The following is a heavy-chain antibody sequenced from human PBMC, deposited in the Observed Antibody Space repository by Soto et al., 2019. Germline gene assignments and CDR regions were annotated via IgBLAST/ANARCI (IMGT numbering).Heavy chain of an antibody. J-gene: IGHJ6*01. CDR2: ISSSSSYI. Sequence: PGGSLRLSCAASGFTFSSYSMNWVRQAPGKGLEWVSSISSSSSYIYYADSVKGRFTISRDNAKNSLYLQMNSLRAEDTAVYYYARDLETMVRGVYYYYYYGMDVWGQGTTVTVSS. D-gene: IGHD3-10*01. V-gene: IGHV3-21*01. CDR3: ARDLETMVRGVYYYYYYGMDV. CDR1: GFTFSSYS.